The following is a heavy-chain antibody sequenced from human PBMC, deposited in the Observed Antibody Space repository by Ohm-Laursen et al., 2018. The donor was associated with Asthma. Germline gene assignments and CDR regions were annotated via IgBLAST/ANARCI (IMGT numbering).Heavy chain of an antibody. CDR1: GYTFTGYY. D-gene: IGHD6-19*01. CDR3: ARDLGGIAVAGTPTSLDYYYGMDV. J-gene: IGHJ6*02. CDR2: INPNSGGT. V-gene: IGHV1-2*04. Sequence: GASVKVSCNASGYTFTGYYMHWVRRAPGQGLEWMGWINPNSGGTNYAQKFQGWVTMTRDTSISTAYMGLSRLRSDDTAVYYCARDLGGIAVAGTPTSLDYYYGMDVWGQGTTVTVSS.